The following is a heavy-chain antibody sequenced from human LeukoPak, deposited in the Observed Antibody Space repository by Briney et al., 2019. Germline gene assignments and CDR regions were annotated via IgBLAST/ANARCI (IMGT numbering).Heavy chain of an antibody. CDR3: ARSSHDFPFDI. CDR1: GGSISSYY. V-gene: IGHV4-59*01. Sequence: SETLSLTCTVSGGSISSYYWSWIRQPPGKGLEWIGYIYYSGSTNYNPSLKSRVTISVDTSKNQFSLKLSSVTAADTAVYYCARSSHDFPFDIWGQGTMVTVSS. D-gene: IGHD2/OR15-2a*01. CDR2: IYYSGST. J-gene: IGHJ3*02.